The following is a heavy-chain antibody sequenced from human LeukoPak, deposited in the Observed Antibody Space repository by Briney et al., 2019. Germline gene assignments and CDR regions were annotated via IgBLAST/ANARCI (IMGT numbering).Heavy chain of an antibody. D-gene: IGHD6-6*01. CDR1: GGSISSGSYY. Sequence: SETLSLTCTVSGGSISSGSYYWSWIRQPAGKGLEWIGRIYTSGSTNYNPSLKSRVTISVDTSKNQFSLKLSSVTAADTAVYYCARAPIAAPWFDPWGQGTLVTVSS. J-gene: IGHJ5*02. CDR2: IYTSGST. CDR3: ARAPIAAPWFDP. V-gene: IGHV4-61*02.